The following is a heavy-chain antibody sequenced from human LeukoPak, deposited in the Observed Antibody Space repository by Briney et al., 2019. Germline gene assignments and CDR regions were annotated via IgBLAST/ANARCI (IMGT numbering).Heavy chain of an antibody. Sequence: SETLSLTCSVSGGSISSNSHYWGWIRQPPGKGLEWIGTVYYTGVTYYNPSLKSRGTISIDTSKNQFSLKLTSVIAADTAVYYCARHEGSHDIETWGQGTLVTVSS. CDR3: ARHEGSHDIET. CDR1: GGSISSNSHY. J-gene: IGHJ4*02. V-gene: IGHV4-39*01. CDR2: VYYTGVT. D-gene: IGHD3-9*01.